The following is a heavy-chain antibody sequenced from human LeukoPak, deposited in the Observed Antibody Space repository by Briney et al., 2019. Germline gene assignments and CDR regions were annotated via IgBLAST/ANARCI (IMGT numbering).Heavy chain of an antibody. Sequence: PSETLPLTCAVYGGSFSGYYWSWIRQPPGKGLEWIGEINHSGSTNYNPSLKSRVTISVDTSKNQFSLKLSSVTAADTAVYYCARGPFLINYYYYYMDVWGKGTTVTVSS. J-gene: IGHJ6*03. CDR2: INHSGST. CDR1: GGSFSGYY. CDR3: ARGPFLINYYYYYMDV. V-gene: IGHV4-34*01.